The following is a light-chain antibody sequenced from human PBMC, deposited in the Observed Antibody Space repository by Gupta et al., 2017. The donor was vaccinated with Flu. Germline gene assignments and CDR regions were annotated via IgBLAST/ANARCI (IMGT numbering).Light chain of an antibody. Sequence: QSALTQPCSVSGSPGQSVTISFTGTSSDVGGYDYVSWYQQYPGKAPKLMIYGVSHRPSGVSYRFSGSKSGNTASLTISGLQAEDEADYYCKSFASNIAYVFGTGTRVTVL. J-gene: IGLJ1*01. CDR3: KSFASNIAYV. CDR2: GVS. CDR1: SSDVGGYDY. V-gene: IGLV2-14*03.